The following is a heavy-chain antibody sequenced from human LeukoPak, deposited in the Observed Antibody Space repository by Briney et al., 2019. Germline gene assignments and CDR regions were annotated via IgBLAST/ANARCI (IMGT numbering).Heavy chain of an antibody. Sequence: SETLSLTCAVYGGSFSGYYWSWIRQPPGKGLEWIGEINHSGSTNYNPSLKSRVTISVDTSKNQFSLKLSSVTAADTAVYYCARGRRVRGAIRGRFDYWGQGTLVTVSS. V-gene: IGHV4-34*01. J-gene: IGHJ4*02. CDR2: INHSGST. D-gene: IGHD3-10*01. CDR3: ARGRRVRGAIRGRFDY. CDR1: GGSFSGYY.